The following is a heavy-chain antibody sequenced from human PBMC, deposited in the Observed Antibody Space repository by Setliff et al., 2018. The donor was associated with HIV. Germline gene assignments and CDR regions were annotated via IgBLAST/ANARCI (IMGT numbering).Heavy chain of an antibody. J-gene: IGHJ4*02. V-gene: IGHV5-51*01. Sequence: GESLKISCKGSGYSFSNDWIAWVRQMPGKGLEWMGIIYPDDSFTRYSPSFQGQVTISVDTSISTAYLQWSGLKASDTAFYYCARLGFCSGDSCSAFDFWGQGTLVTVSS. D-gene: IGHD2-15*01. CDR3: ARLGFCSGDSCSAFDF. CDR2: IYPDDSFT. CDR1: GYSFSNDW.